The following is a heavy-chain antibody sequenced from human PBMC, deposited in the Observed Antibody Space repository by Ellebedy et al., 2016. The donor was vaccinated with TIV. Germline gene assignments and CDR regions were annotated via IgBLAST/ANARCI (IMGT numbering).Heavy chain of an antibody. D-gene: IGHD2/OR15-2a*01. CDR2: IYFSGST. V-gene: IGHV4-4*07. J-gene: IGHJ5*02. CDR1: GVSIRSYY. CDR3: ARDLPGFPDP. Sequence: MPSETLSLTCNVSGVSIRSYYWSWIRQSAGKALEWIGRIYFSGSTNYNPSLRCRVTMSLDTSKNQFSLRLSSVTAADTAFYYCARDLPGFPDPWGQGTLVTVSS.